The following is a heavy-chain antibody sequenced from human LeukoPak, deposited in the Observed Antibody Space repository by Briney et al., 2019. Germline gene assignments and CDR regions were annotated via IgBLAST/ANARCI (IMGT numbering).Heavy chain of an antibody. V-gene: IGHV3-23*01. J-gene: IGHJ1*01. D-gene: IGHD5-18*01. Sequence: GGSLRLSCAASGFTFNNYAMTWVRQAPGKGLEWVSAISGSGGTTLYADSVKGRFTISRDNSKSTLYLQMNSLRAEDTAVYYCAKDQGIQLWLKYFQHWGEGTLVTVSS. CDR2: ISGSGGTT. CDR1: GFTFNNYA. CDR3: AKDQGIQLWLKYFQH.